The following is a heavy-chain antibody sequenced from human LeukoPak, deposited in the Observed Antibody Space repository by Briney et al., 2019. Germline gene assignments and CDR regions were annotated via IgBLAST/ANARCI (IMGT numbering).Heavy chain of an antibody. CDR1: GFTFSNYW. Sequence: PGGSLRLSCAASGFTFSNYWMSWVRQAPGKGLEWVAVIWYDGSNKYYADSVKGRFTISRDNSKNTLYLQMNSLRAEDTAVYYCARKYCSSTSCYWDYWGQGTLVTVSS. V-gene: IGHV3-33*08. J-gene: IGHJ4*02. CDR3: ARKYCSSTSCYWDY. D-gene: IGHD2-2*01. CDR2: IWYDGSNK.